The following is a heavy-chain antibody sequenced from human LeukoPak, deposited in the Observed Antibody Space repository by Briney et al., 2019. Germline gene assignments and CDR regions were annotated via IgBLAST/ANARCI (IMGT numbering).Heavy chain of an antibody. CDR1: GGSISSYY. CDR2: IYYSGST. J-gene: IGHJ4*02. Sequence: SETLSLTCTVSGGSISSYYWSWIRQPPGKGLGWIGYIYYSGSTNYNPSLKSRVTISVDTSKNQFSLKLSSVTAADTAVYYCARLYHTHFDYWGQGTLVTVSS. CDR3: ARLYHTHFDY. D-gene: IGHD2-2*01. V-gene: IGHV4-59*08.